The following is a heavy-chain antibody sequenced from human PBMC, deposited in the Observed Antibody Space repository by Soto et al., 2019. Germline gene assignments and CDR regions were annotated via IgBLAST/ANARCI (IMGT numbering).Heavy chain of an antibody. CDR3: AHKGYGDYPIDY. CDR1: GFSLSTSGVG. V-gene: IGHV2-5*02. CDR2: IYWDDTK. Sequence: QITLKESGPTLVKPTQTLTLTCTFSGFSLSTSGVGVGWIRQPPGKALEWLAVIYWDDTKHYSPSLKSRLTTXKHXSKNQVVLTMTNMDPVDTATYYCAHKGYGDYPIDYWGQGTLVTVSS. J-gene: IGHJ4*02. D-gene: IGHD4-17*01.